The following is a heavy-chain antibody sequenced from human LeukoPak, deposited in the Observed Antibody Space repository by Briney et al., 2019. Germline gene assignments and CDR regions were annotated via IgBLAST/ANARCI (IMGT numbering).Heavy chain of an antibody. D-gene: IGHD6-13*01. CDR2: INAGNGNT. CDR1: GYTFTSYA. J-gene: IGHJ4*02. CDR3: ARDIAAAGTIDY. V-gene: IGHV1-3*01. Sequence: GASVKVSCKASGYTFTSYAMHWVRQAPGQRLEWMGWINAGNGNTKYSQKFQGRVTITRDTSASTAYMELSSLRSDDTAVYYCARDIAAAGTIDYWGQGTLVTVSS.